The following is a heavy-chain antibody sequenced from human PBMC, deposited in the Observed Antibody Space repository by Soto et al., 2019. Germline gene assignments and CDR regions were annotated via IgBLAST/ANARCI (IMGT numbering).Heavy chain of an antibody. CDR3: AKSAQSYCSSTSCYKFGYYYYYGMDV. Sequence: GGSLRLSCAASGFTFSSYAMSWVRQAPGKGLEWVSAISGSGGSTYYADSVKGRFTISRDNSKNTLYLQMNSLRAEDTAVYYCAKSAQSYCSSTSCYKFGYYYYYGMDVWGQGTTVTVSS. J-gene: IGHJ6*02. CDR2: ISGSGGST. CDR1: GFTFSSYA. D-gene: IGHD2-2*02. V-gene: IGHV3-23*01.